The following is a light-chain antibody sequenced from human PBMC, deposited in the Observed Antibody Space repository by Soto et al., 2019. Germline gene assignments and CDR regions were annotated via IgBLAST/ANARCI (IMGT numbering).Light chain of an antibody. CDR2: DAS. CDR1: QDISDS. Sequence: DIQMTQSPSSLSASVGDRLTLTCQASQDISDSLIWYQVKPGNAPQLLMFDASKLETGVPSRFSGSGSGKDFTFTISSLQPEDFGTYYCQQYASLPLTFGGGTKVEIK. CDR3: QQYASLPLT. J-gene: IGKJ4*01. V-gene: IGKV1-33*01.